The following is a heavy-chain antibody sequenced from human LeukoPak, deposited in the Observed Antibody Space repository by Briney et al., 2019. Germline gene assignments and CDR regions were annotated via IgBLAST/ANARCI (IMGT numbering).Heavy chain of an antibody. CDR1: GGSFSGYY. V-gene: IGHV4-34*01. J-gene: IGHJ6*03. CDR2: INHSGST. D-gene: IGHD3-10*01. CDR3: ARTTMVRGTYYMDV. Sequence: PSETLSLTCAVYGGSFSGYYWSWIRQPPGKGLEWIGEINHSGSTNYNPSLKNRVTISVDTSKNQFSLKLSSVTAADTAVYYCARTTMVRGTYYMDVWGKGTTVTISS.